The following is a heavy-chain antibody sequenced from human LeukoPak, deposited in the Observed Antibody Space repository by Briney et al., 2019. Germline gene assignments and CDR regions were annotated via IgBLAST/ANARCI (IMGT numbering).Heavy chain of an antibody. D-gene: IGHD2/OR15-2a*01. Sequence: GVSLRLSCAASGFTFSSYAMNWVRQAPGKGLEWVAFVGYDGGDKYYTDSVKGRFTISRDNSRNTLYLQMNSLTTEDTAVYYCATKRGNSGYLESWGQGTLVTVSS. J-gene: IGHJ4*02. CDR1: GFTFSSYA. CDR2: VGYDGGDK. CDR3: ATKRGNSGYLES. V-gene: IGHV3-30*02.